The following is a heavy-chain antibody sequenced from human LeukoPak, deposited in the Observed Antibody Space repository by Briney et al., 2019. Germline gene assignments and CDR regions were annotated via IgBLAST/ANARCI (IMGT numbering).Heavy chain of an antibody. CDR3: ASSSSGWYIGIDY. Sequence: GGSLRLSCAASGFTFGSYWMHWVRQAPGKGLVWVSRINSDGSSTSYADSVKGRFTISRDNAKNTLYLQMNSLRAEDTAVYYCASSSSGWYIGIDYWGQGTLVTVSS. D-gene: IGHD6-19*01. CDR1: GFTFGSYW. V-gene: IGHV3-74*01. CDR2: INSDGSST. J-gene: IGHJ4*02.